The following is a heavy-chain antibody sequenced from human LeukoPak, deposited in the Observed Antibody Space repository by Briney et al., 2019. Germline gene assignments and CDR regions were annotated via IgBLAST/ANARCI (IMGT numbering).Heavy chain of an antibody. CDR2: IHSGGNT. Sequence: GGSLRLSCAASGFTVSSNYMSWVRQAPGKGLEWVSIIHSGGNTYYADSVKGRFTISRDNSKNTLYLQMNSLRAEDTAVYYCTRANSGTILGVDPWGQGTLVTVSS. D-gene: IGHD1-26*01. V-gene: IGHV3-53*01. CDR1: GFTVSSNY. J-gene: IGHJ5*02. CDR3: TRANSGTILGVDP.